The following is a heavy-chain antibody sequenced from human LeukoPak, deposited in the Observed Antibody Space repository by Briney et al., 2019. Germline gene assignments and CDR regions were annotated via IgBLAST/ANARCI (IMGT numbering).Heavy chain of an antibody. CDR3: ARGKWNHYGMDV. V-gene: IGHV6-1*01. D-gene: IGHD1-1*01. CDR2: TYYGHKWYN. CDR1: GDSVSSNSAA. Sequence: SQTLSLTCAISGDSVSSNSAAWNWIRQSPSRGLEWLGRTYYGHKWYNDYGVSVKSRITINADTSKNQFSLQLNSVTPEDTAVYYCARGKWNHYGMDVWGQGTTVTVSS. J-gene: IGHJ6*02.